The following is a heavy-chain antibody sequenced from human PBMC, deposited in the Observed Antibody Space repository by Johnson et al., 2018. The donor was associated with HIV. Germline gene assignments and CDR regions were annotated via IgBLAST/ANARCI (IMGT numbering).Heavy chain of an antibody. CDR2: MRYDGSKK. D-gene: IGHD6-13*01. V-gene: IGHV3-30*02. CDR1: GFTFRSYG. J-gene: IGHJ3*02. CDR3: ARDPGYSAFDI. Sequence: QVQLVESGGGVVQPGGSLRLSCVASGFTFRSYGIHWVRQAPGKGLEWVAFMRYDGSKKYYASSVKGRFTMSRDNAKNSLYLQMDSLRVEDTAVYYCARDPGYSAFDIWGQGTTVTVSS.